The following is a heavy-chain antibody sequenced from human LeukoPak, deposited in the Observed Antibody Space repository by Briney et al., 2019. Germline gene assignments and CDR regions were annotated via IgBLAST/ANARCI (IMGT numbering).Heavy chain of an antibody. D-gene: IGHD2-2*01. J-gene: IGHJ4*02. CDR2: ISSNGGST. Sequence: GGSLRLSCAASGFTFSTYWMHWVRQAPGKGLEYVSAISSNGGSTYYADSVKGRFTISRDNSKNTLYLQMSSLRAEDTAVYYCVPLGYCSSTSCSHGHYWGQGTLVTVSS. V-gene: IGHV3-64D*09. CDR3: VPLGYCSSTSCSHGHY. CDR1: GFTFSTYW.